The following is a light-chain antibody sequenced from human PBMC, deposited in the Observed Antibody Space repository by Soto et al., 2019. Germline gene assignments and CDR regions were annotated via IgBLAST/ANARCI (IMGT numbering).Light chain of an antibody. CDR1: QGVTTN. V-gene: IGKV3-20*01. CDR3: QQYGSSPRT. CDR2: DVS. J-gene: IGKJ5*01. Sequence: EIVMTQSPGTLSVSPVERSTLSCSAGQGVTTNFAWYQQKSGQSPRLLIYDVSIRATGVPARFSGSGSGTDFTLTISRLEPEDFAVYYCQQYGSSPRTFGQGTRLEIK.